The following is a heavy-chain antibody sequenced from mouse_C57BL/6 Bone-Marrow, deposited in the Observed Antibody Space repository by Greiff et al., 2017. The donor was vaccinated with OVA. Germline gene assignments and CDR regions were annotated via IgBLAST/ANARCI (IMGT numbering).Heavy chain of an antibody. J-gene: IGHJ1*03. CDR2: IHPNSGST. CDR3: AREGVVAYWYFDV. D-gene: IGHD1-1*01. Sequence: QVHVKQPGAELVKPGASVKLSCKASGYTFTSYWMHWVKQRPGQGLEWIGMIHPNSGSTNYNEKFKSKATLTVDKSSSTAYMKLSSLTSEDSAVYYCAREGVVAYWYFDVWGTGTTVTVSS. CDR1: GYTFTSYW. V-gene: IGHV1-64*01.